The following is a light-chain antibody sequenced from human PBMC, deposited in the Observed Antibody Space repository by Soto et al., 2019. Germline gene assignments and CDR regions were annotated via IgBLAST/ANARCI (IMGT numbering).Light chain of an antibody. Sequence: QSVLTKPPSVYGAPGQMVTISCTGSSSNIGAGYDVHWYQQLPGTAPKLLIYGNSNRPSGVPDRFSGSKSGTSASLAITGLQAEDEADYYCQSYDSSLSGSGVFGTGTKVTVL. V-gene: IGLV1-40*01. CDR1: SSNIGAGYD. J-gene: IGLJ1*01. CDR2: GNS. CDR3: QSYDSSLSGSGV.